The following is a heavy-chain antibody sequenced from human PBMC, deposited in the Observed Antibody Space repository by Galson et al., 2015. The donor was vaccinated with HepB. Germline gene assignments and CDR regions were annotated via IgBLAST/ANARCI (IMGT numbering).Heavy chain of an antibody. J-gene: IGHJ4*02. D-gene: IGHD5-24*01. Sequence: SLRLSCAASGFTFSDYYMSWIRQAPGKGLEWVSYISSSSSYTNYADSVKGRFTISRDNAKNSLYLQMNSLRAEDTAVYYCARGRRDGYKSYYFDYWGQGTLVTVSS. CDR2: ISSSSSYT. V-gene: IGHV3-11*06. CDR1: GFTFSDYY. CDR3: ARGRRDGYKSYYFDY.